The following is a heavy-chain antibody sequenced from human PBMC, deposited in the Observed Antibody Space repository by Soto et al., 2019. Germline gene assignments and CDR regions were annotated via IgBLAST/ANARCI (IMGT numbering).Heavy chain of an antibody. J-gene: IGHJ4*02. V-gene: IGHV4-31*03. Sequence: QVQLQESGPGLVKPSQTLSLTCTVSGGSISSGGYYWSWIRQHPGKGLEWIGYIYYSGSTYYNPSLKSRVTISVDTSKNQFSLKLSSVTAVDTAVYYCARLLWSPTWSYFFDYWGQGTLVTVSS. D-gene: IGHD3-10*01. CDR1: GGSISSGGYY. CDR3: ARLLWSPTWSYFFDY. CDR2: IYYSGST.